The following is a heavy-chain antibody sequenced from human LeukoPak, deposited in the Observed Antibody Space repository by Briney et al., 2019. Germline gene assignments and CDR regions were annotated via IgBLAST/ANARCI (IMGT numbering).Heavy chain of an antibody. CDR2: ISGSGGST. CDR3: AGSPTVDAAFDI. Sequence: PGGSLRLSCAASGFTFSSYSMNWVRQAPGKGLEWVSSISGSGGSTYYADSVRGRFTVSRDNSRNTLALQMNSLRAEDTAVYYCAGSPTVDAAFDIWGQGTMVTVSS. V-gene: IGHV3-23*01. D-gene: IGHD4-23*01. J-gene: IGHJ3*02. CDR1: GFTFSSYS.